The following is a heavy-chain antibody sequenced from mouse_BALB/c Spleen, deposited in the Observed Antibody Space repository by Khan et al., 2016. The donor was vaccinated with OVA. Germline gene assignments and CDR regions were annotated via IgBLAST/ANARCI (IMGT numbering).Heavy chain of an antibody. CDR1: GYTFTTYW. CDR3: TRNRIDY. V-gene: IGHV1-7*01. CDR2: INPTSGYT. Sequence: VQLQESGAERAKPGASVKMSCKASGYTFTTYWMHWVKQRPGQGLEWIGYINPTSGYTDYNEKFKDRATLSADNSHSTAYMQLGSLTSEDSAVYYCTRNRIDYWGQGTTLTVSS. J-gene: IGHJ2*01.